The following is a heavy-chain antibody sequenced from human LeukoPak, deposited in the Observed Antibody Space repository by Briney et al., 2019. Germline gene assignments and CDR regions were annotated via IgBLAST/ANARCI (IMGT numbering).Heavy chain of an antibody. D-gene: IGHD3-10*01. CDR1: GFTFSDYY. J-gene: IGHJ4*02. CDR3: ARSPIGYYGSGSYWGAYFDY. CDR2: ISSSGGTI. V-gene: IGHV3-11*04. Sequence: GGSLRLSCAASGFTFSDYYMSWIRQAPGKGLEWVSYISSSGGTIYYADSVKGRFTISRDNAKNSLYLQMNSLRAEDTAVYYCARSPIGYYGSGSYWGAYFDYWGQGTLVTVSS.